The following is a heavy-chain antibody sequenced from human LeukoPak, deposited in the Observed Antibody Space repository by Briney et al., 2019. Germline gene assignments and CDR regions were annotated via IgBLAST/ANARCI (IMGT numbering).Heavy chain of an antibody. V-gene: IGHV3-66*04. CDR1: GFTVSSNY. D-gene: IGHD1-14*01. J-gene: IGHJ4*02. CDR2: IYSGGST. CDR3: ASQRTRGGVDY. Sequence: GGSLRLSCAASGFTVSSNYMSWVRQAPGKGLEWVSVIYSGGSTYYADSVKGRFTISRDNSKNTLYLQMHSLRTEDTAMYYCASQRTRGGVDYWGQGTLVTVSS.